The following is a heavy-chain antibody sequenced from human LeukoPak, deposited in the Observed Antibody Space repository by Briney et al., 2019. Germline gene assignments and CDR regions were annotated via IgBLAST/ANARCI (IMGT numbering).Heavy chain of an antibody. D-gene: IGHD3-10*01. CDR3: ARAHSTYYRHDAFDI. CDR2: ISSSTSTV. V-gene: IGHV3-48*01. J-gene: IGHJ3*02. Sequence: TGGSLRLSCAASGFTFSSYSMNWVRQAPGKGLEWISYISSSTSTVFYADSVKGRFTISRDNANNSLYLQMNSLRAEDTALYYCARAHSTYYRHDAFDIWGRGTMVTVSS. CDR1: GFTFSSYS.